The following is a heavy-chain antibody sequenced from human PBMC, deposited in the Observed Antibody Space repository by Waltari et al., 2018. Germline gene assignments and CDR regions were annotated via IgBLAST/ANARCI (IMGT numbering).Heavy chain of an antibody. CDR3: ARGRDSSYDYYRYFDP. V-gene: IGHV4-59*08. Sequence: QVQLQESGPGLVWPSDTLSLTCNVSGDSIPTYYWNWTRKPPGKGLEWIGYMFYSGTTKYNPSLKSRVTISVDTSKNQISLRLSSVTAADTAVYYCARGRDSSYDYYRYFDPWGQGILVTVSS. CDR1: GDSIPTYY. J-gene: IGHJ4*02. D-gene: IGHD3-22*01. CDR2: MFYSGTT.